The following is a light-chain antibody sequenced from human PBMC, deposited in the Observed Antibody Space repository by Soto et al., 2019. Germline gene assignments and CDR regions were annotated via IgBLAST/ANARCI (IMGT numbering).Light chain of an antibody. CDR1: QSISIY. Sequence: IQMTQSPSSLSASVGDIVTITCLAIQSISIYLNWYQQKPGKAPNLLIYAASSLQGGVPSRFTGSGSGTDFTLTISSLQPEDFATYYCQQSYSTPPTFGGGTKVDIK. CDR2: AAS. CDR3: QQSYSTPPT. J-gene: IGKJ4*01. V-gene: IGKV1-39*01.